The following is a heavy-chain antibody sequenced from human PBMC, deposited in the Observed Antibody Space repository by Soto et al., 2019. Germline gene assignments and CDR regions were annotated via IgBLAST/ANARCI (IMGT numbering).Heavy chain of an antibody. CDR1: GFSISSGGYY. J-gene: IGHJ6*02. CDR3: ARDKKKDYGSGTTRGYYYGMDV. CDR2: IYYSGST. D-gene: IGHD3-10*01. Sequence: PSETLSHTSPFSGFSISSGGYYWSWIRKHPGKGLEWIGYIYYSGSTYYNPSLKSRVTISVDTSKNQFSLKLSSVTAADTAVYYCARDKKKDYGSGTTRGYYYGMDVWGQGTTVTVSS. V-gene: IGHV4-31*03.